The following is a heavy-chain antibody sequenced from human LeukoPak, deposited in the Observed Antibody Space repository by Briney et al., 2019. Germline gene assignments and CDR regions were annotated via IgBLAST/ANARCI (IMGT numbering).Heavy chain of an antibody. CDR1: GGSISSGSYY. J-gene: IGHJ6*02. V-gene: IGHV4-61*01. CDR3: ARERLKYSTPYAMDV. Sequence: SETLSLTCTVSGGSISSGSYYWSWIRQPPGKGLEWIGYIYYTGSTNYNPSLKSRVTISVDTSKNQFSLRLSSVTAADTAVYYCARERLKYSTPYAMDVWGQGTTVTVSS. CDR2: IYYTGST. D-gene: IGHD2-21*01.